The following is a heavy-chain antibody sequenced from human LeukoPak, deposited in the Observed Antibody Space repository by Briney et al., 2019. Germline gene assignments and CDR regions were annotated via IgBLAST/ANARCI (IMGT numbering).Heavy chain of an antibody. CDR3: AKTPRYSSSWYGRAFDI. CDR2: IRYDGSNK. D-gene: IGHD6-13*01. J-gene: IGHJ3*02. Sequence: GGSLRLSCAASGFTFSSYGMHWVRQAPGKGLEWVAFIRYDGSNKYYADSVKGRFTISRDNSKNTLYLQMNSLRAEDTAVYYCAKTPRYSSSWYGRAFDIWGQGTMVTVSS. V-gene: IGHV3-30*02. CDR1: GFTFSSYG.